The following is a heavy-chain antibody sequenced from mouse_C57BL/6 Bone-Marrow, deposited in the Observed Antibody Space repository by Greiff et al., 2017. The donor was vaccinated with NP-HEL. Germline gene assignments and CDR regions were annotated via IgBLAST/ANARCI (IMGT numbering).Heavy chain of an antibody. D-gene: IGHD2-4*01. CDR2: IDPENGDT. CDR3: TTFEIYYDYEWFAY. CDR1: GFNIKDDY. V-gene: IGHV14-4*01. Sequence: VQLKQSGAELVRPGASVKLSCTASGFNIKDDYMHWVKQRPEQGLEWIGWIDPENGDTEYASKFQGKATITADTSSNTAYLQLSSLTSEDTAVYYCTTFEIYYDYEWFAYWGQGTLVTVSA. J-gene: IGHJ3*01.